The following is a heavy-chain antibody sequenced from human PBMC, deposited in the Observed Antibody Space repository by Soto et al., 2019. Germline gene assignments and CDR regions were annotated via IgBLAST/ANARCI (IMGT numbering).Heavy chain of an antibody. D-gene: IGHD7-27*01. CDR1: GGSISTVDYW. V-gene: IGHV4-30-4*01. CDR3: ARGPSGDKVDS. J-gene: IGHJ4*02. Sequence: QVQLQESGPGLVKPSQTLSLTCTVSGGSISTVDYWWSWIRQSPDMGLEWIGHIYDGGRTYNNPSLESRVTIPVATSKSQLSLTLSSVSAADTAVYYCARGPSGDKVDSWGQGTLVTVSS. CDR2: IYDGGRT.